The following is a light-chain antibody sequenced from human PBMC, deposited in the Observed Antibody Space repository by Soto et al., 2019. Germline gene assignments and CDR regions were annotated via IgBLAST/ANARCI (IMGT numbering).Light chain of an antibody. J-gene: IGKJ1*01. CDR3: QQYDGSSTWT. CDR1: QSVSSNY. Sequence: ETVLTQSPGTLSLSPGERATLSCRASQSVSSNYLSWYQQKPGQPPRLLIYGVSARATGIPDRFSGSGSGTDFSLTISRLEPADFAVYYCQQYDGSSTWTFGQGTKVEIK. CDR2: GVS. V-gene: IGKV3-20*01.